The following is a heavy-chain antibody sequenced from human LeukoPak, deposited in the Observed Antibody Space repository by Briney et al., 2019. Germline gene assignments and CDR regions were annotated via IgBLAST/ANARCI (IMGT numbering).Heavy chain of an antibody. CDR3: ARLLMTLDAFDI. D-gene: IGHD2-21*02. CDR1: GGSISSGSYY. J-gene: IGHJ3*02. CDR2: IYTSGST. Sequence: SQTLSLTCTVSGGSISSGSYYWSWIRQPAGKGLEWIGRIYTSGSTNYNPSLKSRVTISVDTSKNQFSLKLSSVTAADTAVYYCARLLMTLDAFDIWGQGTMVTVSS. V-gene: IGHV4-61*02.